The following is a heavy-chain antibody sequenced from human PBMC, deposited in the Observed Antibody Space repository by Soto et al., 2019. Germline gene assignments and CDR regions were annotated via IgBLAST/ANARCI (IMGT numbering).Heavy chain of an antibody. Sequence: GASVKVSWEACGDGFASYGRRWVRQAPGQGLEWMGWISAYNGNTNYAQKLQGRVTMTTDTSTSTAYMELRSLRSDDTAVYYCAREAYCGGDCYYYYFDYWGQGTLVTVSS. V-gene: IGHV1-18*01. D-gene: IGHD2-21*01. CDR2: ISAYNGNT. J-gene: IGHJ4*02. CDR3: AREAYCGGDCYYYYFDY. CDR1: GDGFASYG.